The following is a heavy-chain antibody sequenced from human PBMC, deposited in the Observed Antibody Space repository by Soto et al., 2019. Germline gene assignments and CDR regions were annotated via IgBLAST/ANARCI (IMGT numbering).Heavy chain of an antibody. CDR3: ARMSGILYGGGYYYYGMDV. J-gene: IGHJ6*02. Sequence: QVTLKESGPVLVKPTETLTLTCTVSGFSLSNARMGVSWIRQPPGKALEWLAHIFSNDEKSYSTSLKSRLTISKDTSKSQVVLTMTNMDPVDTATYYCARMSGILYGGGYYYYGMDVWGQGTTVTVSS. V-gene: IGHV2-26*01. D-gene: IGHD2-8*01. CDR2: IFSNDEK. CDR1: GFSLSNARMG.